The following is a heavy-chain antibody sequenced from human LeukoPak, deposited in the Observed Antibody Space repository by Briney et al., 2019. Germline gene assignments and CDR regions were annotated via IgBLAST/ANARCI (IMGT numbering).Heavy chain of an antibody. Sequence: SETLSLTCTVSGGSISSYYWSWIRQPPGKGLEWIGYIYYSGSTNYNPSLKSRVTISVDTSKNQFSLKLSSVTAADTAVYYCARSLLRYFDWPQYYYGMDVWGKGTTVTISS. CDR2: IYYSGST. J-gene: IGHJ6*04. CDR1: GGSISSYY. CDR3: ARSLLRYFDWPQYYYGMDV. V-gene: IGHV4-59*01. D-gene: IGHD3-9*01.